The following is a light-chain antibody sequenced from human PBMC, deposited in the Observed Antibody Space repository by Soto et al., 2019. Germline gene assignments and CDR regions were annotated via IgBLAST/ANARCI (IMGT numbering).Light chain of an antibody. CDR1: QNIGTS. Sequence: VHMSHSPSTLSASVVDRGRITCVASQNIGTSLALYQQTPGKAPKLLIYDAPSLESGVPSRFSGSGSGTEFTLTISSLQPDDFATYYCQQYNSYPWPFGQGTKVDIK. V-gene: IGKV1-5*01. CDR3: QQYNSYPWP. J-gene: IGKJ1*01. CDR2: DAP.